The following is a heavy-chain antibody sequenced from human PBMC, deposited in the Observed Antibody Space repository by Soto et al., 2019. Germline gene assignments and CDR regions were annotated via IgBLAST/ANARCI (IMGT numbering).Heavy chain of an antibody. Sequence: GGSLRLSCAASGFTFSSYAMHWVRQASGKGLEWVGRIRSKANSYATAYAASVKGRFTISRDDSKNTAYLQMNSLKTEDTAVYYCTRVGPNLDYWGQGTLVTVSS. J-gene: IGHJ4*02. V-gene: IGHV3-73*01. CDR3: TRVGPNLDY. CDR1: GFTFSSYA. D-gene: IGHD1-26*01. CDR2: IRSKANSYAT.